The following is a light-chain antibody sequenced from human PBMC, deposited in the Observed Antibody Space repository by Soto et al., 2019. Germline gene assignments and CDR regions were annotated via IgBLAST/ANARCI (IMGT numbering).Light chain of an antibody. CDR2: AAS. CDR1: QTLXTW. Sequence: DIKVTQCAPTLSASAGDRLTITCRASQTLXTWMLWYQQKPGKAPKLLVDAASTWQAGGPSRLSGSGSGTDFTLTISSLQPEYVADYYFQKYKISPRTFGGGTKVDIK. CDR3: QKYKISPRT. V-gene: IGKV1-27*01. J-gene: IGKJ4*01.